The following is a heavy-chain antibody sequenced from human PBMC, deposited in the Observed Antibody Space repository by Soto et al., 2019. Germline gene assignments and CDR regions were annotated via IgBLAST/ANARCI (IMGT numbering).Heavy chain of an antibody. CDR2: ISSSGSTI. CDR1: GFTFSDYY. CDR3: ARDGNIVVVADYWYFDL. Sequence: QVQLVESGGGLVKPGGSLRLSCAASGFTFSDYYMSWIRQAPGKGLEWVSYISSSGSTIYYADSVKGRFTISRDNAKYSLYLQMNSLRPEDTALYYCARDGNIVVVADYWYFDLWGRGTLVTVSS. D-gene: IGHD2-15*01. V-gene: IGHV3-11*01. J-gene: IGHJ2*01.